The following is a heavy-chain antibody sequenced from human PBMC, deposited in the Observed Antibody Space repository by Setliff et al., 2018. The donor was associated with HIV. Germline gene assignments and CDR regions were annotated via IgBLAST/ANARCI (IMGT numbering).Heavy chain of an antibody. J-gene: IGHJ3*02. Sequence: PEESLKISCKGSGYSFTSYWIGWVRQMPGKGLEWMGIIYPGDSDTRYSPSFQGQVTISADKSISTAYLQWSSLKASDTAMYYCARQGRGGDYYDSSGYYVSIWGQGTMVTVSS. D-gene: IGHD3-22*01. V-gene: IGHV5-51*01. CDR3: ARQGRGGDYYDSSGYYVSI. CDR2: IYPGDSDT. CDR1: GYSFTSYW.